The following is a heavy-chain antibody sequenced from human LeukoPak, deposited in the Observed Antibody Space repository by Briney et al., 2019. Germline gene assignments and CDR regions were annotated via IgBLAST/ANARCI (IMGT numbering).Heavy chain of an antibody. D-gene: IGHD2-21*02. CDR1: GFIFSGSD. Sequence: TGGSLRLSCATSGFIFSGSDIHWVRQASGRGLEWVGRIRTKLRNYATAYAASVKGRFTISRDDSKNTAYLQMNSLKIEDTAVYYCSRHEALPGDYWGQGTLVTVSS. CDR3: SRHEALPGDY. CDR2: IRTKLRNYAT. V-gene: IGHV3-73*01. J-gene: IGHJ4*02.